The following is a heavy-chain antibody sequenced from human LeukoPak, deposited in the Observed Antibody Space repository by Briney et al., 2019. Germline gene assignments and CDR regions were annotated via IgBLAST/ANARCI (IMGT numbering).Heavy chain of an antibody. Sequence: GGSLRLSCAASGFTFNTYGMTWVRQAPGKGLEWVSAITSSGGSTYYGDSVKGRFTISRDNSRNTLYLQMNSLRVDDTAVYYCARDLCWGCFDDWGQGNLVTVSS. CDR1: GFTFNTYG. CDR2: ITSSGGST. V-gene: IGHV3-23*01. J-gene: IGHJ4*02. D-gene: IGHD3-10*02. CDR3: ARDLCWGCFDD.